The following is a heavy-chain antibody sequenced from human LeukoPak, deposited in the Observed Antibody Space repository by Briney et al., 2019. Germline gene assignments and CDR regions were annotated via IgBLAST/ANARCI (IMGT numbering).Heavy chain of an antibody. Sequence: SETLSLTCSVSGGSITSQYWSWIQQPPGKGLEWIGYIYYSGSTIYSPSLKSRVTISIDTSKNQFSLKLSSVTAADTAIYYCAIRHDPDGWFGPWGQGTLVTVSS. CDR1: GGSITSQY. D-gene: IGHD1-1*01. CDR3: AIRHDPDGWFGP. J-gene: IGHJ5*02. CDR2: IYYSGST. V-gene: IGHV4-59*08.